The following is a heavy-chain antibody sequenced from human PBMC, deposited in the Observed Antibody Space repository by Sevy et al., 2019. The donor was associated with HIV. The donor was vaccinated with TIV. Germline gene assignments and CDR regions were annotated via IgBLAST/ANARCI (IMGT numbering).Heavy chain of an antibody. CDR2: IGSTSRYI. CDR3: ASSDSLVTFLDF. D-gene: IGHD2-15*01. V-gene: IGHV3-21*01. Sequence: GGSLRLSCAASGFNFRTYIMNWVRLAPGKGLEWVSSIGSTSRYIYYIDSVKGRFTISRDNAKNSLHLQMNSLRVEDTAVYFCASSDSLVTFLDFWGQGTLVTVSS. CDR1: GFNFRTYI. J-gene: IGHJ4*02.